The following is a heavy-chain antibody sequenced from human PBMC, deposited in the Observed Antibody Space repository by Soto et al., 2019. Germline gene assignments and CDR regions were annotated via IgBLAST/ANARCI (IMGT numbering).Heavy chain of an antibody. V-gene: IGHV3-64D*08. CDR2: ISTNGGNT. CDR3: VKGNVRRNDYGLVV. J-gene: IGHJ6*02. CDR1: GFTLSSYA. Sequence: HPGVSLRLSCSASGFTLSSYAMHWVRQAPGKGLEYVSAISTNGGNTYYADSVKGRFTISRDNSKNALYLLMSSLRADDTAVYYCVKGNVRRNDYGLVVWGEGATVTV.